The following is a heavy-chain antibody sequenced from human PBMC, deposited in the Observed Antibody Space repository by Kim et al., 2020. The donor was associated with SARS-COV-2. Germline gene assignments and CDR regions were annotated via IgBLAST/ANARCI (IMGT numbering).Heavy chain of an antibody. Sequence: SETLSLTCTVTGASVSSGSYYWSWIRQPPGKGLEWIGFIYYSGATHYNPSLKSRVTISVDTSKNQFSLKLSSVTAADTAVYYCARDLPRTCSDGVCHWGWFDPWGQGTLVTVSS. J-gene: IGHJ5*02. CDR1: GASVSSGSYY. CDR2: IYYSGAT. CDR3: ARDLPRTCSDGVCHWGWFDP. D-gene: IGHD2-21*01. V-gene: IGHV4-61*01.